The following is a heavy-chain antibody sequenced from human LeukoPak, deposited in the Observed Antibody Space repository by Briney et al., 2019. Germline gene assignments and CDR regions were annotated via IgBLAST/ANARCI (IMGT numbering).Heavy chain of an antibody. CDR2: INHSGST. D-gene: IGHD6-19*01. V-gene: IGHV4-34*01. CDR3: ALGQGIAVAGKPSKTNWFDP. CDR1: GGSFSGYY. J-gene: IGHJ5*02. Sequence: SETLSLTRAVYGGSFSGYYWSWIRQPPGKGLEWIGEINHSGSTNYNPSLKSRVTISVDTSKNQFSLKLSSVTAADTAVYYCALGQGIAVAGKPSKTNWFDPWGQGTLVTVSS.